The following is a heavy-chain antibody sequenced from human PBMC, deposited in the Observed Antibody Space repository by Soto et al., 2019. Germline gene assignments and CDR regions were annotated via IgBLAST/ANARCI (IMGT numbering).Heavy chain of an antibody. Sequence: TLSLTFSVSGGSINSGRSSGNWLRQSPGKGLEWIAYIYHSGSTYYNPSLKSRVTISVDRSENQFSLKLTSVTAADTAVYYCVRESTTSGPNWFDTCGPRILVTVSS. CDR3: VRESTTSGPNWFDT. J-gene: IGHJ5*02. CDR1: GGSINSGRSS. CDR2: IYHSGST. V-gene: IGHV4-30-2*06. D-gene: IGHD1-1*01.